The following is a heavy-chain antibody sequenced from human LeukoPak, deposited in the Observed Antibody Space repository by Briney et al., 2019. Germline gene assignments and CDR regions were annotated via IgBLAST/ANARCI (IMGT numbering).Heavy chain of an antibody. D-gene: IGHD3-9*01. V-gene: IGHV3-48*03. Sequence: PGGSLRLSCAASGFTFSSYEMNWVRQAPGKGLEWVSYISSSGSTIYYADSVKGRFTISRDNAKNSLYLQMNSLRAEDTAVYYCARDRKSRYFDWLQASDYYGMDVWGQGTTVTVSS. CDR2: ISSSGSTI. CDR3: ARDRKSRYFDWLQASDYYGMDV. CDR1: GFTFSSYE. J-gene: IGHJ6*02.